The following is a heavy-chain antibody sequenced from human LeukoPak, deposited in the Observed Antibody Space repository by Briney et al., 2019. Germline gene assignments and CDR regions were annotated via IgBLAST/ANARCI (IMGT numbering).Heavy chain of an antibody. CDR1: GYAFTGYY. J-gene: IGHJ6*04. D-gene: IGHD1-26*01. Sequence: GASVKVSCKASGYAFTGYYMHWVRQAPGQGLEWMGRINPNSGGTNYAQKFQGRVTMTRDTSISTAYMELSRLRSDDTAVYYCAKGPYSGCQWVYMDVWGKGTTVTVSS. V-gene: IGHV1-2*06. CDR3: AKGPYSGCQWVYMDV. CDR2: INPNSGGT.